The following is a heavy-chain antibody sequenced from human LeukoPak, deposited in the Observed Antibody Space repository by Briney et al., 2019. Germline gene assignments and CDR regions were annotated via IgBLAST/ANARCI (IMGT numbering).Heavy chain of an antibody. CDR2: IYHTGNT. J-gene: IGHJ4*02. V-gene: IGHV4-34*01. CDR3: ARDSISLASGSPVYYFDY. CDR1: GPSFSGYF. Sequence: SETLSLTCAVHGPSFSGYFWSWVRQPPGKGLEWLGYIYHTGNTYYNPSLKSRVTISVDTSKNQFSLKLTSVTAADTAVYYCARDSISLASGSPVYYFDYWGQGTLVAVSS. D-gene: IGHD6-25*01.